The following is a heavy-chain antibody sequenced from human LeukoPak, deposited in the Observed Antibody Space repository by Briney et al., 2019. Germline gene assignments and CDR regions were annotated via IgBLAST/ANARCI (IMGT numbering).Heavy chain of an antibody. Sequence: GGSLRLSCAASGFTFSSYAMHWVRQAPGKGLEWVAVISYDGSNKYYADSVKGRFTISRDNSKNPLYLQMNSLRAEDTAVYYCARVPGYCSGGSCRGGAFDIWGQGTMVTVSS. CDR1: GFTFSSYA. D-gene: IGHD2-15*01. J-gene: IGHJ3*02. CDR2: ISYDGSNK. V-gene: IGHV3-30*04. CDR3: ARVPGYCSGGSCRGGAFDI.